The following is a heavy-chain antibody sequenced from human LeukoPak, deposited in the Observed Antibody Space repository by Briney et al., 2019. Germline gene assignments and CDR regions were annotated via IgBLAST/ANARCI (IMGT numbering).Heavy chain of an antibody. Sequence: GASVKVSCKASGYTFTSYDINWVRQATGQGLEWMGWMNPNSGNTGYAQKFQGRVTITRNTSISTAYMELSSLRSEDTAVYYCATARVAGSSLVDYWGQGTLVTVSS. V-gene: IGHV1-8*03. CDR1: GYTFTSYD. D-gene: IGHD6-19*01. CDR2: MNPNSGNT. J-gene: IGHJ4*02. CDR3: ATARVAGSSLVDY.